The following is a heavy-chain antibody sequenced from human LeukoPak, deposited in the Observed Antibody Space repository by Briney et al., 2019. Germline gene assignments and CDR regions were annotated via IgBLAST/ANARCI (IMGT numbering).Heavy chain of an antibody. D-gene: IGHD3-22*01. Sequence: SETLSLTCTVSGGSISSSSYYWGWIRQPPGKGLEWIGSIYYSGSTYYNPSLKSRVTISVDTSKNQFSLKLSSVTAADTAVYYCARLPIYDRYDYWGQGTLVTVSS. J-gene: IGHJ4*02. V-gene: IGHV4-39*01. CDR3: ARLPIYDRYDY. CDR2: IYYSGST. CDR1: GGSISSSSYY.